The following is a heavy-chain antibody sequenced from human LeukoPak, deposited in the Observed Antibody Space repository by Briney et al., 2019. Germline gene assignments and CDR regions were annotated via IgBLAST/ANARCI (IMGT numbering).Heavy chain of an antibody. CDR1: GFTFSDYY. CDR2: ISSSGSTI. D-gene: IGHD2-2*01. V-gene: IGHV3-11*01. CDR3: ARAQLLFGNYYYYGMDV. J-gene: IGHJ6*02. Sequence: GGSLRLSCAASGFTFSDYYMSWIRQAPGKGLEWVSYISSSGSTIYYAASVKGRFTISRDNAKNSLYLQMNSLRAEDTAVYYCARAQLLFGNYYYYGMDVWGQGTTVTVSS.